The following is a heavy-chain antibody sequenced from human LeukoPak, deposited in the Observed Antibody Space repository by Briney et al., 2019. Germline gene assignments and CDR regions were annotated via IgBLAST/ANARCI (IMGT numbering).Heavy chain of an antibody. V-gene: IGHV4-61*01. CDR2: IYYSGST. CDR3: ARAAYSGSYHSDY. J-gene: IGHJ4*02. CDR1: GGSVNSGSYY. D-gene: IGHD1-26*01. Sequence: SETLSLTCTVSGGSVNSGSYYWNWIRQPPGKGLEWIGYIYYSGSTNYNPSLKSRVTISVDTSKNQFSLKLSSVTAADTAVYYCARAAYSGSYHSDYWGQGALVTVSS.